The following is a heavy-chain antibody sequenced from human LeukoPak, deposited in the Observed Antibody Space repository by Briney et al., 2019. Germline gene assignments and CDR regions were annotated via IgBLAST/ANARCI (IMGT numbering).Heavy chain of an antibody. J-gene: IGHJ4*02. CDR1: GGSISSGSYY. CDR2: IYTSGST. V-gene: IGHV4-61*02. D-gene: IGHD2-8*01. CDR3: ARDRGIVLMVYAI. Sequence: SETLSLTCTVSGGSISSGSYYWSWIRQPAGQGLEWIGSIYTSGSTNYNPSLKSRVTISVDTSKNQFSLKLSSVTAADTAVYYCARDRGIVLMVYAIWGQGTLVTVSA.